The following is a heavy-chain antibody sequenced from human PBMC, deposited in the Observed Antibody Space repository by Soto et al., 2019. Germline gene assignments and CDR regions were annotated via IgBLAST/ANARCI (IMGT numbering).Heavy chain of an antibody. CDR1: GFSFSSCA. Sequence: GGSLRLSCAASGFSFSSCAMSWVRQAPGKGLEWVSVISGSGRSTDYADSVKGRFTMSRDNSKNMVFLQMNSLSAEDTAVYYCAKHTLFSDSWYEDYWGQGTLVTVSS. CDR3: AKHTLFSDSWYEDY. J-gene: IGHJ4*02. D-gene: IGHD6-13*01. CDR2: ISGSGRST. V-gene: IGHV3-23*01.